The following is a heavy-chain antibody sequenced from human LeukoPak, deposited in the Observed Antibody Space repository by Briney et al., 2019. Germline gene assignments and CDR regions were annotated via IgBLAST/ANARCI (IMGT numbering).Heavy chain of an antibody. Sequence: GGSLRLSCAASGFTFSSYAMSWVRQAPGKGLEWVSGISGSGGSTYYADSVEGRFTISRDNSKNTLYLQMNSLRAEDTAVYYCAKDPYGDDYAPFDYWGQGTLVTVSS. D-gene: IGHD4-17*01. V-gene: IGHV3-23*01. CDR2: ISGSGGST. CDR3: AKDPYGDDYAPFDY. J-gene: IGHJ4*02. CDR1: GFTFSSYA.